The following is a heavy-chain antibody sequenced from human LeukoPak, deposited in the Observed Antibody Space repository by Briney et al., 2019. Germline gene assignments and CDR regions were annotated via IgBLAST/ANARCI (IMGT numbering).Heavy chain of an antibody. V-gene: IGHV1-2*06. CDR1: GYTFTGYY. Sequence: ASVKVSCKASGYTFTGYYMHWVRQAPGQGLEWMGRINPNSGGTNYAQKFQGRVTMTRDTSISTAYMELSRLRSDDTAVYYCARSPQSNDYGDYVGAFDIWGQGTMVTVSS. CDR3: ARSPQSNDYGDYVGAFDI. D-gene: IGHD4-17*01. CDR2: INPNSGGT. J-gene: IGHJ3*02.